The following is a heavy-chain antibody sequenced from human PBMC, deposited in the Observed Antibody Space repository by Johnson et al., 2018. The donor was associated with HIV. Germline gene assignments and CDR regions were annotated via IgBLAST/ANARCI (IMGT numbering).Heavy chain of an antibody. CDR1: GFTFSSYG. Sequence: QVQLVESGGGMVQPGRSLRLSCAASGFTFSSYGMHWVRQAPGKGPEWVAVIWYDGSNKYYADYVKGRFTISRDNSKNTMYLQMNSLKTEDTAVYYCTTGSVVVAATLWWGAFDIWGQGTMVTVSS. V-gene: IGHV3-33*01. CDR2: IWYDGSNK. D-gene: IGHD2-15*01. J-gene: IGHJ3*02. CDR3: TTGSVVVAATLWWGAFDI.